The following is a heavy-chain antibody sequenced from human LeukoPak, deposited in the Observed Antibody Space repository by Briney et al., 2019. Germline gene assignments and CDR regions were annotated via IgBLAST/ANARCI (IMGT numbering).Heavy chain of an antibody. D-gene: IGHD3-10*01. Sequence: GGSLRLSCAASGFTVSSNYMTWVRQGPGKGLEWVSTISGSGGSTYYADSVKGRFTISRDNSKNTLYLQMNSLRAEDTAVYYCAKDVNYYGSGSYYVYWGQGTLVTVSS. CDR2: ISGSGGST. CDR1: GFTVSSNY. CDR3: AKDVNYYGSGSYYVY. V-gene: IGHV3-23*01. J-gene: IGHJ4*02.